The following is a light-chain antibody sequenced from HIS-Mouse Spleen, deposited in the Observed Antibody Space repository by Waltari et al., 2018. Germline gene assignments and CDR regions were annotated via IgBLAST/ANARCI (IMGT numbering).Light chain of an antibody. J-gene: IGLJ2*01. Sequence: SYELTQPPSVSVSPGQTARITCSGDALPKKYAYWYQQKSGQAPGLVIYEDSKRPPGSPERFSGSSSGTMATLTISGAQVEDEADYYCYSTDSSGNHRVFGGGTKLTVL. V-gene: IGLV3-10*01. CDR1: ALPKKY. CDR3: YSTDSSGNHRV. CDR2: EDS.